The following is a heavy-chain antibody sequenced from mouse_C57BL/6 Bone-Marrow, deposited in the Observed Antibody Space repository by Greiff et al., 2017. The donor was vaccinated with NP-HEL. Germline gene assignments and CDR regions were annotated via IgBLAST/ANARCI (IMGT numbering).Heavy chain of an antibody. V-gene: IGHV1-61*01. CDR2: IYPSDSET. J-gene: IGHJ3*01. CDR3: ARVYGGSSSLFAY. Sequence: VQLQQPGAELVRPGSSVKLSCKASGYTFTSYWMAWVKQRPGQGLEWIGNIYPSDSETHYTQKFKDKATLTVDKSSSTAYMQLSSLTSEDSAVYYCARVYGGSSSLFAYWGQGTLVTVSA. CDR1: GYTFTSYW. D-gene: IGHD1-1*01.